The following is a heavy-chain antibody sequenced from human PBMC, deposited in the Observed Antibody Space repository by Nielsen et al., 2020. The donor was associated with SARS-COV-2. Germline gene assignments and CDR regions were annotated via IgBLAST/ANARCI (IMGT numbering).Heavy chain of an antibody. CDR3: ARKSGGDFYLDT. CDR2: ISSSGGTI. CDR1: GFTFNSYA. D-gene: IGHD2-21*02. J-gene: IGHJ4*02. Sequence: GESLKISCAASGFTFNSYAMTWVRQAPGKGLEWVSGISSSGGTIYYADSVKGRFTISRDISRNTLNLQLDSLRVEDTAIYYCARKSGGDFYLDTWGQGTMVTVSS. V-gene: IGHV3-23*01.